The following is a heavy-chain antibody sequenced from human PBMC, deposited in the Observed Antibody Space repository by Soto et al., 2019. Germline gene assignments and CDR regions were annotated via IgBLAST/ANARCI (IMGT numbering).Heavy chain of an antibody. J-gene: IGHJ5*02. CDR3: AREWDYYASRTYSNWFDP. CDR2: ISPYNGNT. Sequence: ASVKVSCKASGYTFTSYYMHWVRQAPGQGLEWMGGISPYNGNTNYAQKFQGRVTMTTDTSTSTAYMELRSLRYDDTAVYYCAREWDYYASRTYSNWFDPWGQGTLVTVS. D-gene: IGHD3-10*01. CDR1: GYTFTSYY. V-gene: IGHV1-18*04.